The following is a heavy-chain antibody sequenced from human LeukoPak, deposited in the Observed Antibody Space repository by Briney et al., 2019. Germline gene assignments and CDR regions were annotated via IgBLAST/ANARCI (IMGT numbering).Heavy chain of an antibody. CDR1: SGSISTSNYY. CDR3: AKSNGYGLIGI. Sequence: SETLSLTCTVSSGSISTSNYYWGWVRQPPGKALEWIGNIFYSGSTYYSPSLKSRVTISLDTSRNQFSLKLNSVTAADTAVYDCAKSNGYGLIGIWGQGTMVTVSS. V-gene: IGHV4-39*07. J-gene: IGHJ3*02. D-gene: IGHD3-22*01. CDR2: IFYSGST.